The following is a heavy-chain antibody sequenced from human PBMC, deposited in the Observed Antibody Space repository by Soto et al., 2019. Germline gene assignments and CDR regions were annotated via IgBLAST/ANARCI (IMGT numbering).Heavy chain of an antibody. J-gene: IGHJ1*01. CDR3: AHRAVYSGSYWDGGYFDS. CDR1: GFSLSSSGVG. D-gene: IGHD1-26*01. CDR2: IYWDDDK. V-gene: IGHV2-5*02. Sequence: QITLRESGPTRVRPTQPLTLTCGFSGFSLSSSGVGVGWIRQPPGRAPEWLVIIYWDDDKRYSPSLKTRLTITKDTSKNQVVLTMTNMDPADTGTYYCAHRAVYSGSYWDGGYFDSRGQGTPVTVSS.